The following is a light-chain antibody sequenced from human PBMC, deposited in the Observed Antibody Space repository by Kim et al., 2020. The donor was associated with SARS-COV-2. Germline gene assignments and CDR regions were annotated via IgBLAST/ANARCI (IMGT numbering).Light chain of an antibody. Sequence: SASMGERVTIPCRESQDIRNDLGWYQQKPGKAPELLIYAASSLQSGVPSRFAGSGSGTDFTLTISSLQPEDFATYYCLQEYNYPYTFGQGTKLEIK. V-gene: IGKV1-6*01. CDR3: LQEYNYPYT. J-gene: IGKJ2*01. CDR2: AAS. CDR1: QDIRND.